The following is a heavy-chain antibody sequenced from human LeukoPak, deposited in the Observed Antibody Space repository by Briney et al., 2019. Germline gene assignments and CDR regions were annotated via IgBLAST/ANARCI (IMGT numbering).Heavy chain of an antibody. D-gene: IGHD2-2*01. V-gene: IGHV4-30-4*01. CDR2: IYYSGST. Sequence: SETLSLTCTVSGGSISSGDYYWSWVRQPPGKGLEWIGYIYYSGSTYYNPSLKSPVTISVDTSKNQFSLKLSSVTAADTAVYYCARGLVVPAANLDYWGQGTLVTVSS. J-gene: IGHJ4*02. CDR1: GGSISSGDYY. CDR3: ARGLVVPAANLDY.